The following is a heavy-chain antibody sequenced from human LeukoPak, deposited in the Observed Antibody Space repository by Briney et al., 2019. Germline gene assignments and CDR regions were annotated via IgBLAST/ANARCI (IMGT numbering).Heavy chain of an antibody. CDR3: ARDRY. CDR2: ITGDGDDT. J-gene: IGHJ4*02. Sequence: PGGSLRLSCAASGFTFDDYSMHWVRQAPGKGLEWVSLITGDGDDTYYADSVKGRFTISRDNAKNSLYLQMNSLRAEDTAVYYCARDRYWGQGTLVTVSS. V-gene: IGHV3-43*02. CDR1: GFTFDDYS.